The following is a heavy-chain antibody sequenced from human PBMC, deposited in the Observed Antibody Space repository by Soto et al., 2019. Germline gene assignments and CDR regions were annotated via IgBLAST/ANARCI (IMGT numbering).Heavy chain of an antibody. CDR3: ARVGPSSWIDYYYYGMDV. V-gene: IGHV1-69*06. J-gene: IGHJ6*02. D-gene: IGHD6-13*01. CDR1: GGTFSSYA. Sequence: QVQLVQSGAEVKKPGSSVKVSCKASGGTFSSYAISWVRQAPGQGLEWMGGIIPIFGTANYAQKFQGRVTITADNSTSTAYMELSSLRSEDTAVYYCARVGPSSWIDYYYYGMDVWGQGTTVTVSS. CDR2: IIPIFGTA.